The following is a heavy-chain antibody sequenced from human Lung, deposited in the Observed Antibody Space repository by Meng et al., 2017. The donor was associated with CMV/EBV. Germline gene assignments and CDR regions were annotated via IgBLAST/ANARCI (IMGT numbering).Heavy chain of an antibody. J-gene: IGHJ4*01. CDR3: AKSSDNGWSS. Sequence: VQLVQSGAEVKRPGASLKISCQASGYTFSGFYINWARQAPGHGLEWLGRVNPVSDDTHYAQKFVGRLTVTRGATINTAFMELTSLRPDDTAVYYCAKSSDNGWSSWGPGTLVTVSS. CDR1: GYTFSGFY. D-gene: IGHD6-19*01. CDR2: VNPVSDDT. V-gene: IGHV1-2*06.